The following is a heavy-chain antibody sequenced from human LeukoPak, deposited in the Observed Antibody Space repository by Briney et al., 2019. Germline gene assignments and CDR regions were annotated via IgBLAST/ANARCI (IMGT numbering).Heavy chain of an antibody. CDR1: GGSISPYY. J-gene: IGHJ4*02. Sequence: PSETLSLTCTVSGGSISPYYWSWIRQPPGKGLEWIGYVYYTGSTDYNPSLKSRVTISVDTSKNQFSLKLSSVTAADTAVYYCASESITLAGIDYWGQGTLVTVSS. V-gene: IGHV4-59*08. CDR3: ASESITLAGIDY. CDR2: VYYTGST. D-gene: IGHD6-19*01.